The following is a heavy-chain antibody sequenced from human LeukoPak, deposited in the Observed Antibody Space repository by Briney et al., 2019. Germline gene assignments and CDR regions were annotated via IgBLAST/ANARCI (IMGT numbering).Heavy chain of an antibody. CDR2: ISSSSSYI. V-gene: IGHV3-21*01. D-gene: IGHD2-15*01. Sequence: GGSLRLSCAASGFTFSSYSMNWVRQAPGKGLEWVSSISSSSSYIYCADSVKGRFTISRDNAKNSLYLQMNSLRAEDTAVYYCARDLGYCSGGSCYFGWFDPWGQGTLVTVSS. CDR3: ARDLGYCSGGSCYFGWFDP. J-gene: IGHJ5*02. CDR1: GFTFSSYS.